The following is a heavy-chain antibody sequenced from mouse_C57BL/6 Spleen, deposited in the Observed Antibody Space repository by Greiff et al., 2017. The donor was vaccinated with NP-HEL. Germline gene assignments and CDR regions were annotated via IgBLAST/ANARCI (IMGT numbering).Heavy chain of an antibody. CDR1: GYAFSSSW. V-gene: IGHV1-82*01. CDR2: LYPGDGDT. Sequence: VQLQQSGPELVKPGASVKISCKASGYAFSSSWMNWVKQRPGKGLEWIGRLYPGDGDTNYNGKFKGKATLTADTSSSTAYMQLSSLTSEDSAVYFCYYAMDYWGQGTSVTVSS. CDR3: YYAMDY. J-gene: IGHJ4*01.